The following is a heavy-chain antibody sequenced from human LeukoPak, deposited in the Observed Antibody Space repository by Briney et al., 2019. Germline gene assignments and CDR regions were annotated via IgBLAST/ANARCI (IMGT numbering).Heavy chain of an antibody. V-gene: IGHV4-39*01. Sequence: SETLSLTCSVSGDSMSSSSYYWGWIRQPPGKGLEWIGSIYYSGTTHYNASLKSRVIISLDRSRTQFSLQVNSVTATDTAVYYCARHAVAGSGTVFGVSPDVWGKGTTVTLFS. D-gene: IGHD3-3*01. J-gene: IGHJ6*04. CDR2: IYYSGTT. CDR1: GDSMSSSSYY. CDR3: ARHAVAGSGTVFGVSPDV.